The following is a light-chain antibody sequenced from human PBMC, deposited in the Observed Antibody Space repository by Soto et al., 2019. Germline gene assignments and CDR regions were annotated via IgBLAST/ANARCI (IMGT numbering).Light chain of an antibody. CDR3: QQHNNWPKWT. CDR1: QSVGNN. Sequence: ETVMTQSPATMSVSPGERATLACRASQSVGNNLAWYQQRPGQAPRLLIYGASIRATGIPARFSGSGSGTEFTLTISSLQSEEFAVYDCQQHNNWPKWTFGQGTKVEIK. J-gene: IGKJ1*01. CDR2: GAS. V-gene: IGKV3-15*01.